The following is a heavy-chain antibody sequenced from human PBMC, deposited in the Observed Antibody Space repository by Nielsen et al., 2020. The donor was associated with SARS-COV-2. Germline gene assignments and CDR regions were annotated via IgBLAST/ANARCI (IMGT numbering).Heavy chain of an antibody. J-gene: IGHJ3*02. CDR2: IRSKANIYAT. D-gene: IGHD6-13*01. CDR1: GFSISDSG. V-gene: IGHV3-73*01. Sequence: GGSLRLSCAASGFSISDSGMHWVRQASGKGLEWIGRIRSKANIYATAYAASVKGRFTISRVDSKNTAYLQMNSLRTEDTAIYHCTRVNPISGSWFDAFDIWGQGTLVTVSS. CDR3: TRVNPISGSWFDAFDI.